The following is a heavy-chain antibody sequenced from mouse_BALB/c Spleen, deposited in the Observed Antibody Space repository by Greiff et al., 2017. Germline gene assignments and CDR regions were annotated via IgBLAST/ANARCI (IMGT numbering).Heavy chain of an antibody. V-gene: IGHV5-6-3*01. J-gene: IGHJ3*01. CDR3: ARASLYDGWFAY. CDR2: INSNGGST. D-gene: IGHD2-3*01. CDR1: GFTFSSYG. Sequence: EVKLMESGGGLVQPGGSLKLSCAASGFTFSSYGMSWVRQTPDKRLELVATINSNGGSTYYPDSVKGRFTISRDNAKNTLYLQMSSLKSEDTAMYYCARASLYDGWFAYWGQGTLVTVSA.